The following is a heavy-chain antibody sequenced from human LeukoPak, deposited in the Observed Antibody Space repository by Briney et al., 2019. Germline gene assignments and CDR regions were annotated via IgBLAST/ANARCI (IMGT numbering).Heavy chain of an antibody. Sequence: SETLSLTCTVSGGSISSSTYYWGWIRQPPGKGLDWIGSISYSGSTYYNPSLKSRVTISADTSKSQFSLKLSSVTAADTAVYYCAAAGTLVSTPYYFDYWGQGTLVTVSS. V-gene: IGHV4-39*01. J-gene: IGHJ4*02. CDR2: ISYSGST. CDR3: AAAGTLVSTPYYFDY. D-gene: IGHD5/OR15-5a*01. CDR1: GGSISSSTYY.